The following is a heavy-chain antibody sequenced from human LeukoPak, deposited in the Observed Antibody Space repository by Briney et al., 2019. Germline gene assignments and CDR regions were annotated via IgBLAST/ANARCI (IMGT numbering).Heavy chain of an antibody. V-gene: IGHV4-34*01. D-gene: IGHD1-14*01. Sequence: SETLSLTCAVYGESFSGYYWSWIRQPPGKGLEWIGEINHSGSTNYNPSLKSRVTISVDTSKNEFSLKLSSVTAADTAIYFCARARNWEGFDYWGQGTLVTVSS. J-gene: IGHJ4*02. CDR1: GESFSGYY. CDR2: INHSGST. CDR3: ARARNWEGFDY.